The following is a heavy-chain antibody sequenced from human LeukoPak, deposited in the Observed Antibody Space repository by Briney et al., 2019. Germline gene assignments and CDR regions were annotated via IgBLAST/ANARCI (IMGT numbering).Heavy chain of an antibody. V-gene: IGHV3-7*03. J-gene: IGHJ4*02. CDR1: GFTFSSYW. CDR3: VRCGGDCFFF. D-gene: IGHD2-21*02. Sequence: GGSLRLSCAASGFTFSSYWMSWLRQPPGKGLEWVANINQDGSEKYYVSSVKGPFTISRENSKNTLYPQMTSMRAEDTAVYYCVRCGGDCFFFGGQGTLVTVSS. CDR2: INQDGSEK.